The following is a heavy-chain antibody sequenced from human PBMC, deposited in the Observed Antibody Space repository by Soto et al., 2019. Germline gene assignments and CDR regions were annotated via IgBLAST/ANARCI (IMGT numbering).Heavy chain of an antibody. Sequence: SVKVSCKASGGTFSNYAINWVRQAPGQGLEWMGGIIPIFDSTNSAQKFQGRVTLTADESTSTIYMELSSLTSEDTGVYYCAKDQQRSVTSDAFDIWGQGTMVT. D-gene: IGHD6-25*01. CDR2: IIPIFDST. V-gene: IGHV1-69*13. CDR3: AKDQQRSVTSDAFDI. J-gene: IGHJ3*02. CDR1: GGTFSNYA.